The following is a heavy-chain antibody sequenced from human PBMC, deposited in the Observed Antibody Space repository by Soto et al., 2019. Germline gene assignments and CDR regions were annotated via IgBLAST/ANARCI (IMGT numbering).Heavy chain of an antibody. Sequence: GGPLRLSCAASGFTLSNNGMTWARQAPGKGLEWVSDITGSGRTYYADSVKGRFTISRDISKNTLFLQMNSLRAEDTAVYYCSGHGSGSAWGQGTLVTVSS. CDR1: GFTLSNNG. CDR2: ITGSGRT. J-gene: IGHJ5*02. D-gene: IGHD6-19*01. CDR3: SGHGSGSA. V-gene: IGHV3-23*01.